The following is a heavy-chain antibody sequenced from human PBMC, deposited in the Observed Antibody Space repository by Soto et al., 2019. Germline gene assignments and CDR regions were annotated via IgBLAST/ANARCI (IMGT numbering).Heavy chain of an antibody. D-gene: IGHD3-22*01. Sequence: ASVKVSCKASGYSFSSYAISWVRQAPGQGLEWMGWISAYNGNTNYAQKLQGRVTMTTDTSTTTAYMELSSLRSEDTAVYYCARCYYYDSSGYYGPPSLYYFDYWGQGTLVTVSS. J-gene: IGHJ4*02. V-gene: IGHV1-18*01. CDR3: ARCYYYDSSGYYGPPSLYYFDY. CDR2: ISAYNGNT. CDR1: GYSFSSYA.